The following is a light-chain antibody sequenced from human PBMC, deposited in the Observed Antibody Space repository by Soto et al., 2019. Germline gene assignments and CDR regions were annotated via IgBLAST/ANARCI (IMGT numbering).Light chain of an antibody. CDR2: DAS. Sequence: DIHMTQSPSSLSAAVGDRVTFTCQASRDIYKYLNWYQQKPGKAPKLLIYDASNLERGVPSRFSGSGSGTEFTLTISSLLPDDFATYYCQHYNSYSEAFGQGTKVELK. CDR1: RDIYKY. CDR3: QHYNSYSEA. J-gene: IGKJ1*01. V-gene: IGKV1-33*01.